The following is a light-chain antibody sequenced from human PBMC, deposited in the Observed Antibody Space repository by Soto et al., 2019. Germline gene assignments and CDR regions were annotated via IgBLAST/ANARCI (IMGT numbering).Light chain of an antibody. J-gene: IGKJ4*01. CDR2: DAS. CDR1: QSVSSSY. Sequence: EIVLTQSPGTLSLSPGERAALSCRASQSVSSSYLAWYQQKPGQAPRLLIYDASFRVTGLPARFSGSGSGTDFTLTISSLEPEDFAVYYCQQRSDWPLTFGGGTTVDIK. V-gene: IGKV3D-20*02. CDR3: QQRSDWPLT.